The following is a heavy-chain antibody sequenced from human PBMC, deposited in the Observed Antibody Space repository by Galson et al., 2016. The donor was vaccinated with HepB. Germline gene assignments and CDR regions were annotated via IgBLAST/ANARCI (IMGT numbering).Heavy chain of an antibody. J-gene: IGHJ4*02. V-gene: IGHV3-30-3*01. CDR1: GFTFRDYA. Sequence: ALRLSCAASGFTFRDYALHCGRQAPGTGLEWVAVFSFDESNPYYADSVKGRFTISRDNPKNTLFLHMRSRRPEDTAVYYCARPTLRLLEWLPFDSWGQGTLVIVSS. CDR2: FSFDESNP. CDR3: ARPTLRLLEWLPFDS. D-gene: IGHD3-3*01.